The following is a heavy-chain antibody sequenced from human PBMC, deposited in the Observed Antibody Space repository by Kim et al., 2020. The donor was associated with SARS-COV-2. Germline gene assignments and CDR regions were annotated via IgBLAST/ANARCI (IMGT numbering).Heavy chain of an antibody. Sequence: SPALKCLVTRSVDTSKNQFSLRLSSVTAADTAFYYCARDLMGATSGPFDYWGQGTLVTVSS. V-gene: IGHV4-4*06. CDR3: ARDLMGATSGPFDY. D-gene: IGHD1-26*01. J-gene: IGHJ4*02.